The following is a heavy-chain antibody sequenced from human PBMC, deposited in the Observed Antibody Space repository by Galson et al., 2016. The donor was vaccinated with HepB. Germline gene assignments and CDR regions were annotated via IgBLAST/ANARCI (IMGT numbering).Heavy chain of an antibody. V-gene: IGHV1-46*01. CDR3: ARAGLPPYYYYGMDV. CDR2: INPSGGST. D-gene: IGHD4-11*01. Sequence: SVKVSCKASGYTFTGYDINWVRQATGQGLEWMGIINPSGGSTSYPQKFQGRVTMTRDTSTSTVYMELSSLRSEDTAVYYCARAGLPPYYYYGMDVWGQGTTVTVSS. CDR1: GYTFTGYD. J-gene: IGHJ6*02.